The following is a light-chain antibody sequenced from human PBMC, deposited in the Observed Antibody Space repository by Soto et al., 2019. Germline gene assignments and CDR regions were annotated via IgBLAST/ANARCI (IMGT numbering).Light chain of an antibody. Sequence: DIVMTQSPLALPVTPGEPASISCRSSQSVLDMNGYNYLDWYLQKPGQSPQLLIYLGSNRASGVPDRISGSGSGTDFTLTISRLEPEDFAVYYCQQLGDSPPITFGKGTRLEIK. CDR3: QQLGDSPPIT. CDR1: QSVLDMNGYNY. V-gene: IGKV2-28*01. CDR2: LGS. J-gene: IGKJ5*01.